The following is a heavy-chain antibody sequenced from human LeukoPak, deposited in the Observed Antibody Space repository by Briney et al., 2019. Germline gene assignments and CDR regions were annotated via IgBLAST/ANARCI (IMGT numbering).Heavy chain of an antibody. J-gene: IGHJ4*02. V-gene: IGHV4-4*07. CDR3: ARGRTRYYYGSGSYYRLPFDY. CDR1: GGSISSYY. Sequence: SETLSLTCTVSGGSISSYYWSWIRQPAGKGLEWIGRIYTSGSTNYNPSLKSRVTMSVDTSKNQFSLKLSSVTAADTAVYYCARGRTRYYYGSGSYYRLPFDYWGQGTLVTVSS. D-gene: IGHD3-10*01. CDR2: IYTSGST.